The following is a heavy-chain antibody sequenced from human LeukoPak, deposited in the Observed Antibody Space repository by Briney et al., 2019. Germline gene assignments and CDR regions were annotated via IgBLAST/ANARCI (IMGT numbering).Heavy chain of an antibody. V-gene: IGHV1-2*04. CDR1: GYTFTGYY. Sequence: GASVKVSCKASGYTFTGYYMHWVRQPPGQGFEWMGWITPNSGGTNYAQKFQGWVTMTRDTSISTAYMELSRLRSDDTAVYYCARGDSPHIVLMVYANTGFDYWGQGTLVTVSS. CDR3: ARGDSPHIVLMVYANTGFDY. D-gene: IGHD2-8*01. J-gene: IGHJ4*02. CDR2: ITPNSGGT.